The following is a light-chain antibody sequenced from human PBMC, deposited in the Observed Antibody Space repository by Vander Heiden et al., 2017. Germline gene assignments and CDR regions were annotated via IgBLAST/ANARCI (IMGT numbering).Light chain of an antibody. J-gene: IGKJ1*01. CDR3: QQYSIDSPT. CDR1: QSITTW. Sequence: DIQMTQSPSTLSASVGDRVTITCRASQSITTWLAWYQQKPGKAPKLLIYDASNLQSGVPPRFSGSGSGTDFSRTISSLQPDDFATYYCQQYSIDSPTFGQGTKVEI. V-gene: IGKV1-5*01. CDR2: DAS.